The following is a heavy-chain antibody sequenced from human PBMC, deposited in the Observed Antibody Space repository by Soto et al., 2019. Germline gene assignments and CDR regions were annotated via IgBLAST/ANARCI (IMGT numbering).Heavy chain of an antibody. CDR3: ARERGRIAARQDY. CDR2: INHSGST. CDR1: GGSFSGYY. D-gene: IGHD6-6*01. V-gene: IGHV4-34*01. Sequence: SETPXLTCAVYGGSFSGYYWSWIRQPPGKGLEWIGEINHSGSTNYNPSLKSRVTISVDTSKNQFSLKLSSVTAADTAVYYCARERGRIAARQDYWGQGTLVTVS. J-gene: IGHJ4*02.